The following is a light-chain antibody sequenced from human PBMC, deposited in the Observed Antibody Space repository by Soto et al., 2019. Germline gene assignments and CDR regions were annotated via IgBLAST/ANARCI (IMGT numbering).Light chain of an antibody. CDR3: QQRMSWPLT. CDR2: DVS. Sequence: EIVLTQSPATLSLSPGERATLSCRASQNIGRYLAWYQQTPGQVPRLLIYDVSDRATGIPARFSGSGSGTAFPLTISSLEPEDFAVYFCQQRMSWPLTFGGGTKVESK. V-gene: IGKV3-11*01. CDR1: QNIGRY. J-gene: IGKJ4*01.